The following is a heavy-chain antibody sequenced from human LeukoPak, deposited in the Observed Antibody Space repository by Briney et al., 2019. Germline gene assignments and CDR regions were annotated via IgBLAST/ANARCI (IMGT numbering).Heavy chain of an antibody. Sequence: AASVKVSFKASGYTFTGYYMHWVRQAPGQGLEWMGWINPNSGGTNYAQKFQGRVTMTRDTSISAAYMELSRLRSDDTAVYYCARSNDGVYCSGGSCYTYNWFDPWGQGTLVTVSS. CDR3: ARSNDGVYCSGGSCYTYNWFDP. CDR2: INPNSGGT. CDR1: GYTFTGYY. D-gene: IGHD2-15*01. V-gene: IGHV1-2*02. J-gene: IGHJ5*02.